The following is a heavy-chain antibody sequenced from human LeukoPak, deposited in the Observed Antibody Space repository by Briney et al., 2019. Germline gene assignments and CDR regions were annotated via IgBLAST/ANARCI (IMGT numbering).Heavy chain of an antibody. CDR3: ARGAPPGDYVPEYFQH. CDR1: GYTFTSYG. D-gene: IGHD4-17*01. CDR2: ISAYNGNT. V-gene: IGHV1-18*01. J-gene: IGHJ1*01. Sequence: ASAKVSCKASGYTFTSYGISWVRQAPGQGLEWMGWISAYNGNTNYAQKLQGRVTMTTDTSTSTAYMRLRSLRSDDTAVYYCARGAPPGDYVPEYFQHWGQGTLVTVSS.